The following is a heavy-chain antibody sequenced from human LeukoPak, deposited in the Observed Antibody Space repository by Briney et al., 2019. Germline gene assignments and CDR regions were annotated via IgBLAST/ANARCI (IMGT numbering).Heavy chain of an antibody. D-gene: IGHD5-18*01. CDR2: IYSGGST. Sequence: GGSLRLSCAASGFTVSSNYMSWVRQAPGKGLEWVSVIYSGGSTYYADSVKGRFTISRDNSKNTLYLQMNSLRAEDTAVYYCASDGRFGYRYGYYYYGMDVWGQGTTVTVSS. V-gene: IGHV3-66*01. CDR3: ASDGRFGYRYGYYYYGMDV. CDR1: GFTVSSNY. J-gene: IGHJ6*02.